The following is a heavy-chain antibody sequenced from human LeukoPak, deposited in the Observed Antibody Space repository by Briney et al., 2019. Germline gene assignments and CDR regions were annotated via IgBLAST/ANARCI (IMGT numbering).Heavy chain of an antibody. V-gene: IGHV1-2*02. CDR2: INPNSGGT. CDR1: GYTFTGYY. Sequence: ASVKVSCKASGYTFTGYYMHWVLQAPGQGLEWTGWINPNSGGTNYAQKFQGRVTMTRDTSISTAYMELSRLRSDDTAVYYCARAHIAAAGTPTSDYWGQGTLVTVSS. CDR3: ARAHIAAAGTPTSDY. J-gene: IGHJ4*02. D-gene: IGHD6-13*01.